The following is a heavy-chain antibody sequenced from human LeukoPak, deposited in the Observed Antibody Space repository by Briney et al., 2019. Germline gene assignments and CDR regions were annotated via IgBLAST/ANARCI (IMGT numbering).Heavy chain of an antibody. CDR2: IYHRGST. J-gene: IGHJ4*02. CDR1: GESLSKYY. CDR3: ASSVGSTDY. D-gene: IGHD1-26*01. Sequence: SETLSLTCAVYGESLSKYYWTWIRQSPGKGLECIGGIYHRGSTNHNPSLKSRVTLSVDTSKHQFSLKLTSVTAADAAVYYCASSVGSTDYWGQGTLDTVSS. V-gene: IGHV4-34*01.